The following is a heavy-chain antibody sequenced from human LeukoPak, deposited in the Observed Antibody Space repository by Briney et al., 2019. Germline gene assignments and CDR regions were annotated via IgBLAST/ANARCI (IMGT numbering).Heavy chain of an antibody. Sequence: ASVKVSCKASGYTFTSYGISWVRQAPGQGLEWMGWISAYNGNTNYAQKLQGRVTMTTDTSTSTAYMELRSLRSDDTAVYYCARDYYYSSGYYDDAFDIWGQGTMVTVSS. CDR1: GYTFTSYG. CDR3: ARDYYYSSGYYDDAFDI. J-gene: IGHJ3*02. D-gene: IGHD3-22*01. V-gene: IGHV1-18*01. CDR2: ISAYNGNT.